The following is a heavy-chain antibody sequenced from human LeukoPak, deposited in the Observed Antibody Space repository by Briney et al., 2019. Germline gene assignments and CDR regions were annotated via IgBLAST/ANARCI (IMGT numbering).Heavy chain of an antibody. CDR3: ARIDIVVVPAYDAFDI. V-gene: IGHV1-2*02. D-gene: IGHD2-2*01. CDR2: INPNSGVT. CDR1: GYTFTGYY. Sequence: ASVKVSCKPAGYTFTGYYMHWVPQAPGQRLEWMGWINPNSGVTNYAQKFPGRVTMTRDTSISTAYMELSRMRSDDTAVYYCARIDIVVVPAYDAFDIWGQGTMVTVSS. J-gene: IGHJ3*02.